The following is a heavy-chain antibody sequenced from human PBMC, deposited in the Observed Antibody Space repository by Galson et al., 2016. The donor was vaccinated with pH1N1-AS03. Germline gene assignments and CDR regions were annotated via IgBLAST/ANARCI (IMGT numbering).Heavy chain of an antibody. CDR1: GFTFSSYG. J-gene: IGHJ4*02. CDR2: IWYDGSNK. CDR3: AGGQGYNSGYFGTGC. V-gene: IGHV3-33*01. D-gene: IGHD3-22*01. Sequence: SLRLSCAASGFTFSSYGMHWVRQAPGKGLEWVAVIWYDGSNKYYADSVKGRFTISRDNSKNTGYLQMSSLRAEDTTVNYCAGGQGYNSGYFGTGCWGRGTLVTVSA.